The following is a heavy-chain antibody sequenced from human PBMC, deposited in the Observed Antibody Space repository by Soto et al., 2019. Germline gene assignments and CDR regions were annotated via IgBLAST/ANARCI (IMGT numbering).Heavy chain of an antibody. V-gene: IGHV3-23*01. J-gene: IGHJ4*02. Sequence: GGSLRLSCAGSGFTFSSYAMRWVRQAPGKGLEWVSAISGSGDSTYYTDSVKGRFTISRDNSKNTLYLQMNSLRAEDTSVYYCAKEGGLSGSYYISSSYYFDYWGRGTLVTVSS. CDR3: AKEGGLSGSYYISSSYYFDY. CDR1: GFTFSSYA. CDR2: ISGSGDST. D-gene: IGHD1-26*01.